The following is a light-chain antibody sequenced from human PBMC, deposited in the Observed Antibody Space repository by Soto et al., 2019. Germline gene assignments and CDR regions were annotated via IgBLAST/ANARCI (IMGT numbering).Light chain of an antibody. CDR1: QSFRGL. Sequence: EVVLTQSPVTLSLCPGERATLSYRASQSFRGLLAWYQQKPGQAPRLLIYDAYNRATGIPPRFSGSGSGTAFTLTISSLEPEDSAVYYCQQRHMWPITFGQGTRLEIK. CDR2: DAY. V-gene: IGKV3-11*01. J-gene: IGKJ5*01. CDR3: QQRHMWPIT.